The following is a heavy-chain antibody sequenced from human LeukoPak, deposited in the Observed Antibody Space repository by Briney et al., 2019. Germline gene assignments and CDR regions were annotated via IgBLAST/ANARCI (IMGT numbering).Heavy chain of an antibody. D-gene: IGHD6-19*01. CDR3: AKVSYSRMAVAGQRVLDY. V-gene: IGHV3-23*01. J-gene: IGHJ4*02. CDR1: GFTFSSYA. Sequence: AGSLRLSCAASGFTFSSYAMNWVRQAPGKGPEWVSGISGTGASTYYVDSVKGRFTISRDNSMNTLYLQMNSLRVEDTAVYYCAKVSYSRMAVAGQRVLDYWGQGTLVTVSS. CDR2: ISGTGAST.